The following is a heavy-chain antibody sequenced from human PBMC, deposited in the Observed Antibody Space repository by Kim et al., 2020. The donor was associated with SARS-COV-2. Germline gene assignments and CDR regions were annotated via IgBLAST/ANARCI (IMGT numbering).Heavy chain of an antibody. CDR1: GGSLSSSSYY. Sequence: SETLSLTCTVSGGSLSSSSYYWGWIRQPPGKGLEWLASIYYTGTAYYYLSLKSRLTISVDTSKNQFSLRLTSVTAADTAAYYCAREESGAAGYEYWGQGTLVTVSS. CDR2: IYYTGTA. D-gene: IGHD2-15*01. CDR3: AREESGAAGYEY. J-gene: IGHJ4*02. V-gene: IGHV4-39*01.